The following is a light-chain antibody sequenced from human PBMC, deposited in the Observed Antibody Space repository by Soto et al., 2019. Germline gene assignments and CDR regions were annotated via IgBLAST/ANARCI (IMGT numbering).Light chain of an antibody. CDR3: QHYNSYSEA. Sequence: DIQMTQSPSTLSASVGEIGIITCRASRSISGWLAWYQQKPGKAPKLLIYKASTLKSGVPSRFSGSGSGTEFTLTISSLQPDDFATYYCQHYNSYSEAFGQGTKVDIK. J-gene: IGKJ1*01. CDR1: RSISGW. CDR2: KAS. V-gene: IGKV1-5*03.